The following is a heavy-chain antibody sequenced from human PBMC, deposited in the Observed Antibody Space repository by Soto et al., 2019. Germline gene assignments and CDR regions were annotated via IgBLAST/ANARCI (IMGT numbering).Heavy chain of an antibody. CDR1: GGTFTSYT. CDR3: ATSYGSGSAHFDY. J-gene: IGHJ4*02. V-gene: IGHV1-69*02. CDR2: IIPILRMA. D-gene: IGHD3-10*01. Sequence: QVQLVQSGAEVKMPGSSVKVSCTASGGTFTSYTFSWVRQVPGQGLEWMGRIIPILRMADFAQKFQGRVTINADESTSTVYMKLSSLRSEDTAVYCGATSYGSGSAHFDYWGQGTLVTVS.